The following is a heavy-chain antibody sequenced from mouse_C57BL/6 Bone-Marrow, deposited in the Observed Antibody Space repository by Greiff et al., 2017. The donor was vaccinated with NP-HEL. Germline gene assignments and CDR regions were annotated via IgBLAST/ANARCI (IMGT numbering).Heavy chain of an antibody. J-gene: IGHJ3*01. CDR3: ARGDWDRVAY. CDR1: GYAFTNYL. V-gene: IGHV1-54*01. CDR2: INPGSGGT. D-gene: IGHD4-1*01. Sequence: QVQLQQSGAELVRPGTSVKVSCKASGYAFTNYLIEWVKQRPGQGLEWIGVINPGSGGTNYNEKFKGKATLTADKSSSTAYMQLSSLTSEDSAVYFCARGDWDRVAYWGQGTLVTVSA.